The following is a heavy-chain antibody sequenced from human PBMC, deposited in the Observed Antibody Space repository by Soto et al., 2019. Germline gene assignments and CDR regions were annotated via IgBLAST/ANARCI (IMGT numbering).Heavy chain of an antibody. V-gene: IGHV3-30*18. CDR3: AKAHIVVVTAIDY. D-gene: IGHD2-21*02. CDR2: ISYDGSNK. CDR1: GFTFSSYG. J-gene: IGHJ4*02. Sequence: QVQLVESGGGVVQPGRSLRLSCAASGFTFSSYGMHWVRQAPGKGLEWVAVISYDGSNKYYADSVKGRFTISRDNSKNTLYLQRNSLRAEDTAVYYCAKAHIVVVTAIDYWGQGTLVTVSS.